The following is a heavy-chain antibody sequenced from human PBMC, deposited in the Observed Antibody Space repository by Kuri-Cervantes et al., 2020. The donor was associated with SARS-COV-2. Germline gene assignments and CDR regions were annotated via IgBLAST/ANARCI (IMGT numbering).Heavy chain of an antibody. V-gene: IGHV3-21*01. CDR2: ISGSGGRI. D-gene: IGHD5-24*01. Sequence: GGSLRLSCAASGFTFSGHWIHWVRQAPGKGLEWVSGISGSGGRIYYADSVKGRFTISRDNAKNSLYLQMNSLRAEDTAVYHCARVDGYKYSPYYFDYWGQGILVTVSS. J-gene: IGHJ4*02. CDR1: GFTFSGHW. CDR3: ARVDGYKYSPYYFDY.